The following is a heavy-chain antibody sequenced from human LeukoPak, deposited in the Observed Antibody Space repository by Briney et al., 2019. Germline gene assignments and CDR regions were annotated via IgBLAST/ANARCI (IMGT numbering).Heavy chain of an antibody. CDR1: GFTFSSYG. CDR3: ARHAAMVPFDY. Sequence: GGSLRLSCAASGFTFSSYGMHWVRQAPGKGLEWVAVIWYDGSNKYYADSVKGRFTISRDNSKNTLYLQMNSLRAEDTAVYYCARHAAMVPFDYWGQGILVTVSS. J-gene: IGHJ4*02. D-gene: IGHD5-18*01. V-gene: IGHV3-33*01. CDR2: IWYDGSNK.